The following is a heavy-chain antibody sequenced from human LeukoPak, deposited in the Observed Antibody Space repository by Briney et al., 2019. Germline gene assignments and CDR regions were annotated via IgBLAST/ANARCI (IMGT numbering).Heavy chain of an antibody. J-gene: IGHJ6*03. V-gene: IGHV1-18*01. CDR2: ISAYNGNT. Sequence: ASVKVSCKASGYTFTSYGISWVRQAPGQGLEWMGWISAYNGNTNYAQELQGRVTMTRDTSTSTVYMELSSLRSEDTAVYYCAQGVVVRGTTRPYYYYYMDVWGKGTTVTISS. CDR1: GYTFTSYG. D-gene: IGHD2-15*01. CDR3: AQGVVVRGTTRPYYYYYMDV.